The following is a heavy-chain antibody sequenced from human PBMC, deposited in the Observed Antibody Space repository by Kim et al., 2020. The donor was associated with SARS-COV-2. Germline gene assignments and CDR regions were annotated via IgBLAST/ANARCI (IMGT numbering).Heavy chain of an antibody. Sequence: GRFTISRDNAKNSLYLQMNSLRAEDTALYYCAKGGRGCSSTSCYFHAFDIWGQGTMVTVSS. J-gene: IGHJ3*02. CDR3: AKGGRGCSSTSCYFHAFDI. V-gene: IGHV3-9*01. D-gene: IGHD2-2*01.